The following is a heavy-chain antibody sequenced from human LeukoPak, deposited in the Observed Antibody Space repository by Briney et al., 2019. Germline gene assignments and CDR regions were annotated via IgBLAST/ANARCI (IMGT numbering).Heavy chain of an antibody. V-gene: IGHV3-9*01. D-gene: IGHD4-17*01. Sequence: GGSLRLSCAASGFTFDDYAMHWVRQAPGKGLEWVSGISWNSGSIGYADSVKGRFTISRDNAKNSLYLRMNSLRAEDTALYYCAKDKEGDYGDYFDYWGQGTLVTVSS. CDR2: ISWNSGSI. J-gene: IGHJ4*02. CDR1: GFTFDDYA. CDR3: AKDKEGDYGDYFDY.